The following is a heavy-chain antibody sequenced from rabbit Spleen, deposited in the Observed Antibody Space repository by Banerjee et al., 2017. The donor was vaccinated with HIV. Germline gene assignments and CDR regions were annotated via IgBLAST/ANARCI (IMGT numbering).Heavy chain of an antibody. CDR3: ARDTGSSFSSYVMDL. Sequence: EQLEESGGGLVKPEGSLTLTCKASGVSLNDKDVMCWVRQAPGKGLEWIACINIATGKSVYASWAKGRFIMFRTSSTTVTLQMTSLTAADTATYFCARDTGSSFSSYVMDLWGPGTLVTVS. J-gene: IGHJ6*01. D-gene: IGHD8-1*01. CDR1: GVSLNDKDV. CDR2: INIATGKS. V-gene: IGHV1S45*01.